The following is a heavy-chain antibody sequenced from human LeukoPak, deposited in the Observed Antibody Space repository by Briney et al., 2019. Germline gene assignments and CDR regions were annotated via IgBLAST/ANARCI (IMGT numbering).Heavy chain of an antibody. Sequence: PSETLSLTCAVYGGSFSGYYWSWIRQPPGKGLEWIGEISHSGSTNYNPSLKSRVTISVDTSKNQFSLKLSSVTAADTAVYYCARGPRITIFGVVIMGAFDIWGQGTMVTVSS. CDR1: GGSFSGYY. J-gene: IGHJ3*02. D-gene: IGHD3-3*01. CDR3: ARGPRITIFGVVIMGAFDI. CDR2: ISHSGST. V-gene: IGHV4-34*01.